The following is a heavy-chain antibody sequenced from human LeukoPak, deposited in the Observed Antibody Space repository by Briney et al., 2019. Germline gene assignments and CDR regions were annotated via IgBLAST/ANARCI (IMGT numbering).Heavy chain of an antibody. CDR2: IYYSGTT. Sequence: SKTLSLTCTVSGGSISSYYWSWIRQPPGKGLEWMGYIYYSGTTSYSPSLKSRVTIAVDTSKNQFSLKLSSVTAADTAVYYCARDRGRPYYFDYWGQGTLVTVSS. V-gene: IGHV4-59*01. J-gene: IGHJ4*02. CDR1: GGSISSYY. CDR3: ARDRGRPYYFDY.